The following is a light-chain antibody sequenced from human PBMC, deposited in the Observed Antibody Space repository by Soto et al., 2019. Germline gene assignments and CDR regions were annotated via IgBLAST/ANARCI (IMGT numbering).Light chain of an antibody. Sequence: QAVVTQPPSVSGAPGQRVTISCTGSSSNIVAGYDVHWYQQLPGTAPKLLIYGNSNRPSGVPDRFSGSKSDTSASLAITGLQAEDEADYYCQSYDSSLSGSVFGGGTQLTVL. CDR3: QSYDSSLSGSV. CDR2: GNS. CDR1: SSNIVAGYD. V-gene: IGLV1-40*01. J-gene: IGLJ7*01.